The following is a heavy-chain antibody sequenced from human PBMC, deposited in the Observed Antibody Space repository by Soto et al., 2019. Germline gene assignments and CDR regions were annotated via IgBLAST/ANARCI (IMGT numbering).Heavy chain of an antibody. Sequence: ASVKVSCKASGYTFTGYYMHWVRQAPGQGLEWMGWINPNSGGTNYAQKFQGRVTMTRDTSISTAYMELSRLRSDDTAVYYCARDYSGVLLWCGGSPGAPFDPWGQGTLVTVSS. D-gene: IGHD3-10*01. J-gene: IGHJ5*02. CDR2: INPNSGGT. CDR1: GYTFTGYY. V-gene: IGHV1-2*02. CDR3: ARDYSGVLLWCGGSPGAPFDP.